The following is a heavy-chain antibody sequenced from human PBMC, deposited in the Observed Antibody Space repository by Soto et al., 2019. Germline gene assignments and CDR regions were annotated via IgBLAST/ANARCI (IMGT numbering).Heavy chain of an antibody. V-gene: IGHV3-23*04. CDR3: AKACCDATSWLPFET. Sequence: EVHLVQSGGGLVQPGESLSLSCVASGFTFNDYAMHWVRQTPGKGLEWVAAISNRGSSAYYADSVKGRFTITRDKSTKTLSLHKHTLRREDTAVYYSAKACCDATSWLPFETWGLGTPV. CDR1: GFTFNDYA. D-gene: IGHD2-2*01. J-gene: IGHJ4*02. CDR2: ISNRGSSA.